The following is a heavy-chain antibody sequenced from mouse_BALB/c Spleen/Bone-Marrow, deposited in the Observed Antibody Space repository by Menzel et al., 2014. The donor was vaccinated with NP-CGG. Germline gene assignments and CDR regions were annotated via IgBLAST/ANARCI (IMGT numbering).Heavy chain of an antibody. V-gene: IGHV5-17*02. Sequence: EVMLVESGGGLVQPGGSRKLSCAASGFTFSSFGMHWVRQAPERELEWVAYISSGSSTIYYADTVKGRFTISRDNPKNTLFLQMTSLRSEDTAMYYCARGGNWEDFDYWGQGTTLTVSS. CDR2: ISSGSSTI. CDR3: ARGGNWEDFDY. D-gene: IGHD4-1*01. J-gene: IGHJ2*01. CDR1: GFTFSSFG.